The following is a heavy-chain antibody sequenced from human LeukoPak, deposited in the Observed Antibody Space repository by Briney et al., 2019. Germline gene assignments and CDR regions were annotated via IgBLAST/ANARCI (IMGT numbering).Heavy chain of an antibody. CDR3: ARLAFGDRCIDY. Sequence: GESLKISCKISGYSFTNYWIGWVRQMPGQGLEWMAIINPGDSDTRYSPSLQGQVTISADKSINTAYLQWTRLKASDTAMYYCARLAFGDRCIDYWGQGTLVTVSS. CDR1: GYSFTNYW. V-gene: IGHV5-51*01. J-gene: IGHJ4*02. CDR2: INPGDSDT. D-gene: IGHD3-10*01.